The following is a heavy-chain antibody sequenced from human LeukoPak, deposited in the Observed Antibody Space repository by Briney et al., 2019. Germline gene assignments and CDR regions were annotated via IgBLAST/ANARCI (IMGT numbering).Heavy chain of an antibody. J-gene: IGHJ4*02. CDR2: IYYSGST. D-gene: IGHD2-15*01. CDR3: GGVSCSGGSCYSPL. CDR1: GGSISSYY. Sequence: SETLSLTCTVSGGSISSYYWSWIRQPPGKGLEWIGYIYYSGSTNYNPSLESRVTISVDTSKNQFSLKLSSVTAADTAVYYCGGVSCSGGSCYSPLWGQGTLVTVSS. V-gene: IGHV4-59*01.